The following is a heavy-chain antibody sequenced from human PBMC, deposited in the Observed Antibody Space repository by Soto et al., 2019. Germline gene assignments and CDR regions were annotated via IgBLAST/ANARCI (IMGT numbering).Heavy chain of an antibody. J-gene: IGHJ6*02. Sequence: GGSLRLSCAASGFTFSSYVMSWVRQAPGKGLEWVSAITGSGGSTYYADSVKGRFTISRDNSKNTLYLQMNSLRAEDTAVYYCAKVGPEAYYYYGMDVWGQGTTVTVSS. CDR3: AKVGPEAYYYYGMDV. CDR1: GFTFSSYV. CDR2: ITGSGGST. D-gene: IGHD3-16*01. V-gene: IGHV3-23*01.